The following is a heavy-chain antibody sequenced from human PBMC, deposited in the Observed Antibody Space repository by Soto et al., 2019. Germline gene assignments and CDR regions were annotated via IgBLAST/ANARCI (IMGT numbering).Heavy chain of an antibody. V-gene: IGHV3-48*02. Sequence: GVSLRLSCIASGFTLSTYSMTWVRQAPGKGLEWLSYISKSSTTINYADSVKGRFTISRDNAKNSVYLEMSSLRDEDSAVYYCARDPPNFYYYGMDVWGQGTTVTVSS. CDR2: ISKSSTTI. CDR3: ARDPPNFYYYGMDV. CDR1: GFTLSTYS. J-gene: IGHJ6*02.